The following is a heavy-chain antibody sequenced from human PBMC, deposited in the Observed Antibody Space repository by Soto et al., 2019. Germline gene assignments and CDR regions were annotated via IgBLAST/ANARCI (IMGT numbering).Heavy chain of an antibody. D-gene: IGHD3-3*01. Sequence: SETLSLTCTVSGGSISSYYWSWIRQPPGKGLEWIGYIYYSGSTNYNPSLKSRVTISVDTSKNHFSLKLSSVTAADTAVYYCARGDFWSFFDYWGQGTLVTVSS. CDR2: IYYSGST. CDR3: ARGDFWSFFDY. J-gene: IGHJ4*02. CDR1: GGSISSYY. V-gene: IGHV4-59*01.